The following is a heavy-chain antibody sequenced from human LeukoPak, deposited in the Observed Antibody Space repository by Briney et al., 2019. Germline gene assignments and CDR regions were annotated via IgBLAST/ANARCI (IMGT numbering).Heavy chain of an antibody. Sequence: QSGGSLRLSCAASGFTFRSYAMNWVRQAPGKGLEWVSGVSGSGGSTDYADSVKGRFTISRDNFKNTLYLQMNSLRAEDTAVYYCARDGPYSTSSTHPPWGQGTLVTVSS. D-gene: IGHD6-6*01. CDR2: VSGSGGST. V-gene: IGHV3-23*01. CDR3: ARDGPYSTSSTHPP. CDR1: GFTFRSYA. J-gene: IGHJ5*02.